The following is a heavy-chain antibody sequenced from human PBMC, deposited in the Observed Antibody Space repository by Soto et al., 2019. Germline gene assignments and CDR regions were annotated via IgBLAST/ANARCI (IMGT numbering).Heavy chain of an antibody. V-gene: IGHV3-21*01. J-gene: IGHJ6*02. CDR1: GFTFSSYS. CDR3: ARDEDDPYYYYGMDV. Sequence: GGSLRLSCAASGFTFSSYSMNWVRQAPGKGLEWVSSISSSSSYIYYADSVKGRFTISRDNAKNSLYLQMNSLRAEDTAVYYCARDEDDPYYYYGMDVWGQGTTVTVSS. CDR2: ISSSSSYI. D-gene: IGHD2-15*01.